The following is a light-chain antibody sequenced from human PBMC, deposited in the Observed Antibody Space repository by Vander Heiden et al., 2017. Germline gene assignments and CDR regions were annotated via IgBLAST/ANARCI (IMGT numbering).Light chain of an antibody. CDR2: FNSDGSH. Sequence: QLVLTQSPSASASLGASVKLTCTLSSGHSSYAIAWHQQQPEKGPRYLMKFNSDGSHSKGDGIPDRFSGSSSGAERYLTISSLQSEDEADYYCQTWGTGINWVFGGGTKLTVL. CDR1: SGHSSYA. J-gene: IGLJ3*02. V-gene: IGLV4-69*01. CDR3: QTWGTGINWV.